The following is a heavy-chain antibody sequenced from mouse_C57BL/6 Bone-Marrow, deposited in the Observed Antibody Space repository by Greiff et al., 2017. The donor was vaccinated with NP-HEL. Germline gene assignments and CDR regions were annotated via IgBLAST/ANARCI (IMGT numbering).Heavy chain of an antibody. D-gene: IGHD2-4*01. Sequence: VQRVESGAELARPGASVKLSCKASGYTFTSYGISWVKQRTGQGLEWIGEIYPRSGNTYYNEKFKGKATLTADKSSSTAYMELRSLTSEDSAVYFCALSTRLRRRFAYWGQGTLVTVSA. CDR1: GYTFTSYG. J-gene: IGHJ3*01. CDR3: ALSTRLRRRFAY. V-gene: IGHV1-81*01. CDR2: IYPRSGNT.